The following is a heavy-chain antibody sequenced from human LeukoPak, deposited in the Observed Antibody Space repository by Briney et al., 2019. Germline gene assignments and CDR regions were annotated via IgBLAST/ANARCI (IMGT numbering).Heavy chain of an antibody. D-gene: IGHD6-13*01. CDR2: ISSSSSYI. V-gene: IGHV3-21*01. CDR1: GFTFSSYS. CDR3: ARVGGSIAAAVIDY. J-gene: IGHJ4*02. Sequence: GGSLRLSCAASGFTFSSYSMNWVRQAPGKGLEWVSSISSSSSYIYYADSVKGRFTISRDNAKNSLYLQMNSLRAEDTAVYYCARVGGSIAAAVIDYWGQGTLVTVSS.